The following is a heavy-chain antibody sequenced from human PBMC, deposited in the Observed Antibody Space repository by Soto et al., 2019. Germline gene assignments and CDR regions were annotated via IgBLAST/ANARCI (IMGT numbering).Heavy chain of an antibody. Sequence: SQALPLTFAISGDSVSSNSSAWNCIRQCPSRGLEWLGRTYYRSKWYNDYAVSVKSRITINPDTSKNQFSLQLNSVTPEDTAVYYCAREYSSLRNYGIDIWGQGTTVTVSS. CDR2: TYYRSKWYN. CDR3: AREYSSLRNYGIDI. CDR1: GDSVSSNSSA. J-gene: IGHJ6*02. V-gene: IGHV6-1*01. D-gene: IGHD6-6*01.